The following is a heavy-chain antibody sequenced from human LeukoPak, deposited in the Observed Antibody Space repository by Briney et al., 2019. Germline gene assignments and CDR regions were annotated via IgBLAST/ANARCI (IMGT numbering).Heavy chain of an antibody. CDR1: GYTFTSYG. D-gene: IGHD6-19*01. Sequence: ASVKVSCKASGYTFTSYGINWVRQAPGQGLEWMGWISSYNGNTNYAQKFQDRVTMTTYTSTSIAYMELRSLRSDDTAVYYCARDHTSGWYNPNDFDYWGQGTLVTVSS. J-gene: IGHJ4*02. V-gene: IGHV1-18*01. CDR3: ARDHTSGWYNPNDFDY. CDR2: ISSYNGNT.